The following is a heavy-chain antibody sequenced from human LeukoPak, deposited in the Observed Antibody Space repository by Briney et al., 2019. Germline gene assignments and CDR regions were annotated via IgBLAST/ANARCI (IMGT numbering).Heavy chain of an antibody. CDR3: AIAERRSPIDY. CDR2: ISSSSSYI. Sequence: GGSLRLSCTVSVFSFSGNCMNWVRQAPGKGLEWVSSISSSSSYIYYAGSVKGRFTISRDNAKNSLYLQMNSLRAEDTAVYYCAIAERRSPIDYWGQGTLVTVSS. D-gene: IGHD1-1*01. J-gene: IGHJ4*02. V-gene: IGHV3-21*01. CDR1: VFSFSGNC.